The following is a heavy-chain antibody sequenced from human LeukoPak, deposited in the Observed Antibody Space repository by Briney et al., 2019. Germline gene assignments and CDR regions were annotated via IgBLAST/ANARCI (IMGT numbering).Heavy chain of an antibody. J-gene: IGHJ4*02. Sequence: GGSLRLSCAASGFTFSKNWMLWVRQAPGKGLESVALIINDGTVTTYADSVKGRFTVFRDNADNTMFLPMYGEKDEDTAVYYCATKQWLAPPPDSWGQGTAVTVSS. CDR3: ATKQWLAPPPDS. CDR1: GFTFSKNW. D-gene: IGHD6-19*01. V-gene: IGHV3-74*01. CDR2: IINDGTVT.